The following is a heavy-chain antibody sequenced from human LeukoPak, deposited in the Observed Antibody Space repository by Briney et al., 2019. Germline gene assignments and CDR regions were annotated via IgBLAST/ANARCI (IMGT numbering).Heavy chain of an antibody. CDR3: AKGGYFAFDI. D-gene: IGHD2-2*03. Sequence: GSLRLSCAASGFSFSSYGMHWVRQAPGKGPEWVSGISRSGSTYYRDSVKGRFTISRDNYKNTLYLQMNSLRAEDTAVYYCAKGGYFAFDIWGQGTMVTVSS. CDR2: ISRSGST. V-gene: IGHV3-23*01. J-gene: IGHJ3*02. CDR1: GFSFSSYG.